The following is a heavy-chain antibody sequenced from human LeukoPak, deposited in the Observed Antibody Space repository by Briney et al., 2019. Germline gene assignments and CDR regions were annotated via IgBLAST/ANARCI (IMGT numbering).Heavy chain of an antibody. CDR2: MNPNSGNT. CDR3: ARGQQLVLGYYYGMDV. CDR1: GYTFTSYG. J-gene: IGHJ6*02. D-gene: IGHD6-13*01. V-gene: IGHV1-8*01. Sequence: ASVKVSCKASGYTFTSYGINWVRQATGQGLEWMGWMNPNSGNTGYAQKFQGRVTMTRNTSISTAYMELSSLRSEDTAVYYCARGQQLVLGYYYGMDVWGQGTTVTVSS.